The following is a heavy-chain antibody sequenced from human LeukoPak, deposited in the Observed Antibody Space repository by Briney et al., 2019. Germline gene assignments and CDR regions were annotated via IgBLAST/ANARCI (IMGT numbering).Heavy chain of an antibody. J-gene: IGHJ3*02. CDR2: ISSSSSYM. CDR3: ARVKEASAFDI. CDR1: GFTFSSYG. V-gene: IGHV3-21*01. D-gene: IGHD5-12*01. Sequence: PGGSLRLSCAASGFTFSSYGMHWVRQAPGKGLEWVSSISSSSSYMYYADSMKGRFTISRDNAKNSLYLQMNSLRAEDTAVYYCARVKEASAFDIWGQGTMVTVSS.